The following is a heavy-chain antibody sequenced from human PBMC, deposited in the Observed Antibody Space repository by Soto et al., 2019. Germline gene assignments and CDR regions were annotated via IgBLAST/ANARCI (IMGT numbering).Heavy chain of an antibody. J-gene: IGHJ4*02. CDR2: ISSSSTTI. V-gene: IGHV3-48*01. Sequence: EVQLVESGGGLVQPGGSLRLSCAASGFTFSSYNMNWVRQAQGKGLEWVSYISSSSTTIHYGDSVKCRFTISRDNAKNSLYLQMNSLRAEDTAVYYCARGVGYCSGGSCYLDSWGQGTLVTVSS. CDR1: GFTFSSYN. CDR3: ARGVGYCSGGSCYLDS. D-gene: IGHD2-15*01.